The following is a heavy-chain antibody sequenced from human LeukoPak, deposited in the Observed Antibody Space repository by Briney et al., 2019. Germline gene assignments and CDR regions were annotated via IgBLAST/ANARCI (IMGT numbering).Heavy chain of an antibody. CDR2: VFHSGST. CDR3: ARGITMVRGSQAWFDP. V-gene: IGHV4-59*11. D-gene: IGHD3-10*01. CDR1: GDSLTSHF. J-gene: IGHJ5*02. Sequence: SETLSLTCNVSGDSLTSHFWSWIRQTPGKGLEWIGYVFHSGSTNYSPSLKSRVTMSVDTSKNQFSLKLSSVTAADTAVYYCARGITMVRGSQAWFDPWGQGTLVTVSS.